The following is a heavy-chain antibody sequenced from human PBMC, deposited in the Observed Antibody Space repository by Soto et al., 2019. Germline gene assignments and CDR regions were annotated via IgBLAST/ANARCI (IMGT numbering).Heavy chain of an antibody. V-gene: IGHV4-30-4*01. Sequence: PSETLSLTCTVSGGSISSGDYYWSWIRQPPGKGLEWIGYIYYSGSTYYNPSLKSRVTISVDTSKNQFSLKLSSVTAADTAVYYCARDSIMITFGGVIPSYYYYGMDVWGQGTTVTVSS. CDR3: ARDSIMITFGGVIPSYYYYGMDV. J-gene: IGHJ6*02. CDR1: GGSISSGDYY. CDR2: IYYSGST. D-gene: IGHD3-16*02.